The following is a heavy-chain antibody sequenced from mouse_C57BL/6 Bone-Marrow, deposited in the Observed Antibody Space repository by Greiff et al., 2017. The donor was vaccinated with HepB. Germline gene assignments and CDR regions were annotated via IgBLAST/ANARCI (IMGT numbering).Heavy chain of an antibody. CDR2: ISSGGSYT. D-gene: IGHD2-4*01. Sequence: DVMLVESGGDLVKPGGSLKLSCAASGFTFSSYGMSWVRQTPDKRLEWVATISSGGSYTYYPDSVKGRFTISRDNAKNTLYLQMSSLKSEDTAMYYCARHRYDYDEGFYFDYWGQGTTLTVSS. CDR3: ARHRYDYDEGFYFDY. CDR1: GFTFSSYG. J-gene: IGHJ2*01. V-gene: IGHV5-6*02.